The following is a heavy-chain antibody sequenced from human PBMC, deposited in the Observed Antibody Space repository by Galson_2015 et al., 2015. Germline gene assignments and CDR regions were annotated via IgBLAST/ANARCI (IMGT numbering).Heavy chain of an antibody. Sequence: SLRLSCAASGFTFSSYAMSWVRQAPGKGLEWVSAISGSGGSTYYADSVKGRFTISRDNSKNTLYLQMNSLRAEDTAVYYCAKDPELRGVGATVFDYWGQGTLVTVSS. V-gene: IGHV3-23*01. CDR3: AKDPELRGVGATVFDY. CDR1: GFTFSSYA. CDR2: ISGSGGST. J-gene: IGHJ4*02. D-gene: IGHD1-26*01.